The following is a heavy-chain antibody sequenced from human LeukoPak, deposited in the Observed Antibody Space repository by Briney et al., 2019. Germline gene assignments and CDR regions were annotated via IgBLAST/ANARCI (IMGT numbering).Heavy chain of an antibody. CDR1: GGSFSGYY. Sequence: PSETLSLTCAVYGGSFSGYYWSWIRQPPGKGLEWIGEINHSGSTNYNPSLKSRVTISVDKSKNQFSLKLSSVTAADTAVYYCARAIEVGAMTPFDYWGQGTLVTVSS. D-gene: IGHD1-26*01. CDR2: INHSGST. V-gene: IGHV4-34*01. J-gene: IGHJ4*02. CDR3: ARAIEVGAMTPFDY.